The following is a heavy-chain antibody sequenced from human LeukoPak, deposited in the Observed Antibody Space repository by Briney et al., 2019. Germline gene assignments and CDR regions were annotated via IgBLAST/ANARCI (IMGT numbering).Heavy chain of an antibody. V-gene: IGHV4-59*01. CDR1: GGSISAYY. CDR2: IYHSGST. J-gene: IGHJ6*02. CDR3: ARDKAVAGTDQYYGMDV. D-gene: IGHD6-19*01. Sequence: SETLSLTCTVSGGSISAYYWNWIRQPPGKGLEWIGYIYHSGSTSYNPSLKSRATISVDTSKNQFSLKLSSVTAADTAVYYCARDKAVAGTDQYYGMDVWGQGTTVTVSS.